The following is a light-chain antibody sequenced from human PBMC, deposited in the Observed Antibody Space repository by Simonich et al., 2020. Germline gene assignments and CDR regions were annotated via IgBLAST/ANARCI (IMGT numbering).Light chain of an antibody. J-gene: IGLJ1*01. CDR3: QSYDSSLSGSYV. CDR1: SSNIGSNY. Sequence: QSVLTQPPSASGTPGQRVTISCSGNSSNIGSNYVYWYQQLPGTAPKLIIVRHNQRPSGVPYRFAGSKAGTSASRAISGLRSEDEADYYCQSYDSSLSGSYVFGTGTKVTVL. CDR2: RHN. V-gene: IGLV1-47*01.